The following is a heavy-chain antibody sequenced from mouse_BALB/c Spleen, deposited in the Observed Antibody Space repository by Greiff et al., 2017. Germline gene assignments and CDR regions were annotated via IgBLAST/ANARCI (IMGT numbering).Heavy chain of an antibody. CDR3: AKLRRDYYAMDY. CDR2: ISYDGSN. J-gene: IGHJ4*01. D-gene: IGHD2-12*01. CDR1: GYSITSGYY. V-gene: IGHV3-6*02. Sequence: EVKLVESGPGLVKPSQSLSLTCSVTGYSITSGYYWNWIRQFPGNKLEWMGYISYDGSNNYNPSLKNRISITRDTSKNQFFLKLNSVTTEDTATYYCAKLRRDYYAMDYWGQGTSVTVSS.